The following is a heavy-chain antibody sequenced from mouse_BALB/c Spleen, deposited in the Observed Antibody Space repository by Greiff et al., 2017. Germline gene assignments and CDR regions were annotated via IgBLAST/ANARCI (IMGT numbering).Heavy chain of an antibody. CDR3: ARSPPHYYGSSYLDY. CDR1: GFTFSSFG. D-gene: IGHD1-1*01. CDR2: ISSGSSTI. Sequence: EVMLVESGGGLVQPGGSRKLSCAASGFTFSSFGMHWVRQAPEKGLEWVAYISSGSSTIYYADTVKGRFTISRDNPKNTLFLQMTSLRSEDTAMYYCARSPPHYYGSSYLDYWGQGTTLTVSS. J-gene: IGHJ2*01. V-gene: IGHV5-17*02.